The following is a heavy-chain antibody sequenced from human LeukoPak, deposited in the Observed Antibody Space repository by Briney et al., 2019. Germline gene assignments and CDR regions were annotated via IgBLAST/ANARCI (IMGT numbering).Heavy chain of an antibody. CDR2: ISWNSGSI. D-gene: IGHD3-16*01. V-gene: IGHV3-9*01. CDR3: AKEDRRGRHFDY. CDR1: GFTFDDYA. Sequence: PGGSLRLSCAASGFTFDDYAMYWVRQAPGKGLEWVSGISWNSGSIGYADPVKGRFTISRDNAKNSLYLQMNSLRAEDTALYYCAKEDRRGRHFDYWGQGTLVTVSS. J-gene: IGHJ4*02.